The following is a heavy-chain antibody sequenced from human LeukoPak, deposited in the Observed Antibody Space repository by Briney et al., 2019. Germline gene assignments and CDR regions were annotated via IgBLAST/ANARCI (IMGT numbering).Heavy chain of an antibody. Sequence: SETLSLTCTVPGGSISSSSYYWGWIRQPPGKGLEWIGYIYYSGSTNYNPSLKSRVTISVDTSKNQFSLKLSSVTAADTAVYYCARGGAPGSYYYYYMDVWGKGTTVTVSS. V-gene: IGHV4-61*05. CDR1: GGSISSSSYY. CDR2: IYYSGST. D-gene: IGHD3-16*01. CDR3: ARGGAPGSYYYYYMDV. J-gene: IGHJ6*03.